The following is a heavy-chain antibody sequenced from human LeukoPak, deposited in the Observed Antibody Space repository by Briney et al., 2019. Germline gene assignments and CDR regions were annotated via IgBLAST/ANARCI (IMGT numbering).Heavy chain of an antibody. J-gene: IGHJ3*02. Sequence: GGSLRLSCAASGFPFSSYAMSWVRQAPGKGLEWVSAVSGSGGTTYYADSVKGRFTISRDNSKNTLYLQMNSLRAEDTALYYCATRLTADSYEASDIWGQGTMVTVSS. CDR1: GFPFSSYA. V-gene: IGHV3-23*01. D-gene: IGHD6-13*01. CDR3: ATRLTADSYEASDI. CDR2: VSGSGGTT.